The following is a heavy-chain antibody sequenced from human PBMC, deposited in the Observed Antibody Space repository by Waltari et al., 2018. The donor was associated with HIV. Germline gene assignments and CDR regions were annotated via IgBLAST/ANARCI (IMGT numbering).Heavy chain of an antibody. CDR2: IIPIFGTA. CDR3: ARVDVYSSSPGWFDP. D-gene: IGHD6-6*01. CDR1: GGTLRRYA. J-gene: IGHJ5*02. V-gene: IGHV1-69*01. Sequence: QVQLVQSGAAVTKPGSSVKVPCKASGGTLRRYAITCVRQAPGQGLEWMGGIIPIFGTANYAQKFQGRVTITADESTSTAYMELSSLRSEDTAVYYCARVDVYSSSPGWFDPWGQGTLVTVSS.